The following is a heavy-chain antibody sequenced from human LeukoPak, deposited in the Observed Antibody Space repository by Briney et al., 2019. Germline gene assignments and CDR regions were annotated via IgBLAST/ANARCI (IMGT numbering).Heavy chain of an antibody. CDR1: GGTFSRYA. Sequence: GSAVKVSCKASGGTFSRYAISWVRQAPGQGLEWMGGIIPTFGTANYAQKFQGRVTITADESATTAYMELSSLRSEDTAVYYCARLYYYDSSGYYLYFDLWGRGSLVTVPS. J-gene: IGHJ2*01. V-gene: IGHV1-69*01. D-gene: IGHD3-22*01. CDR3: ARLYYYDSSGYYLYFDL. CDR2: IIPTFGTA.